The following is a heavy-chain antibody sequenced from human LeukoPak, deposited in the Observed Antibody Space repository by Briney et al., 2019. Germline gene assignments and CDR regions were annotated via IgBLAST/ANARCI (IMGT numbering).Heavy chain of an antibody. Sequence: GGSLRLSCAASGFTFSSYSMNWVRQAPGKGLEWVSYISSSSSTIYYADSVKGRFTISRDNAKNSLYLQMNSLRAEDTAVYYCASTPKYCSSTSCPWGQGTLVTVSS. CDR1: GFTFSSYS. CDR3: ASTPKYCSSTSCP. J-gene: IGHJ5*02. V-gene: IGHV3-48*04. CDR2: ISSSSSTI. D-gene: IGHD2-2*01.